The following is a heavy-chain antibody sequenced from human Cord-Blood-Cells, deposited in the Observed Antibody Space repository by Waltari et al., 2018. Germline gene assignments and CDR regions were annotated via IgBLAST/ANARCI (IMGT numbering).Heavy chain of an antibody. J-gene: IGHJ4*02. D-gene: IGHD3-22*01. CDR3: ARRSNYYDSSGYYFDY. V-gene: IGHV1-69*01. Sequence: QVQLVQSGAEVKKPGSSVKVSCKASGGTFSSYAISWVRRAPGQGLEWMGGIIPIFGTANYAQKFQGRVTITADESTSTAYMELSSLRSEDTAVYYCARRSNYYDSSGYYFDYWGQGTLVTVSS. CDR2: IIPIFGTA. CDR1: GGTFSSYA.